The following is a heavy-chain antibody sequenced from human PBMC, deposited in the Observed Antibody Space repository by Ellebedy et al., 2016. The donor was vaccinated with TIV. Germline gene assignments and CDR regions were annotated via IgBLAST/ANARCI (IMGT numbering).Heavy chain of an antibody. Sequence: MPSETLSLTCTVSGGSIRNYYCTWIRQPPGQGLEWIGHMYYSGSSNYNPSLKSRVTMSIDTSKNQFSLKMSSVTAADTAVYYCAASESADSDYWGPGPLVTVSS. V-gene: IGHV4-59*01. J-gene: IGHJ4*02. CDR3: AASESADSDY. D-gene: IGHD2-2*01. CDR2: MYYSGSS. CDR1: GGSIRNYY.